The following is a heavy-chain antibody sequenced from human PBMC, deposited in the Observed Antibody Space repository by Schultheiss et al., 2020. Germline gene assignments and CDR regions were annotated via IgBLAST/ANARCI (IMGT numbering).Heavy chain of an antibody. CDR1: GYTFTSYY. J-gene: IGHJ6*03. D-gene: IGHD3-3*01. V-gene: IGHV1-46*01. CDR2: INPSGGST. CDR3: ARPRMLQTPFGVVTPYYYYYMDV. Sequence: ASVKVSCKASGYTFTSYYMHWVRQAPGQGLEWMGIINPSGGSTSYAQKFQGRVTMTRDTSTSTVYMELSSLRAGDTAVYYCARPRMLQTPFGVVTPYYYYYMDVWGKGTTVTVAS.